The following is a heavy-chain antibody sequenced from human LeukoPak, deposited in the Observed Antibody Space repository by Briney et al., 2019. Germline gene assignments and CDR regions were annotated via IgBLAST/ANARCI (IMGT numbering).Heavy chain of an antibody. CDR3: AKDPCSSTSCPFDY. D-gene: IGHD2-2*01. J-gene: IGHJ4*02. Sequence: GGSLRLSCEASGLTFSRDWMGWVRQAPGKGLEWVANIRQDGGETYYGDSVKGRFIISRDNAKNLLFLQMNRLRAEDTAVYYCAKDPCSSTSCPFDYWGQGALVTVSS. V-gene: IGHV3-7*01. CDR1: GLTFSRDW. CDR2: IRQDGGET.